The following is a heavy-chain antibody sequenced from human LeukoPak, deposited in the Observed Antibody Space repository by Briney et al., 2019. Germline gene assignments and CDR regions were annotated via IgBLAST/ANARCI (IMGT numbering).Heavy chain of an antibody. D-gene: IGHD2/OR15-2a*01. Sequence: HSGGSLRLSCAASGFTFSDYSMNWVRQAPGKGLEWLSYITGGSTTITKYADSVRGRFTISRGNAKNSLNLHMTSLRAEDTAMYYCGSLHNRALWGQGTLVTVSS. J-gene: IGHJ1*01. V-gene: IGHV3-48*01. CDR2: ITGGSTTIT. CDR3: GSLHNRAL. CDR1: GFTFSDYS.